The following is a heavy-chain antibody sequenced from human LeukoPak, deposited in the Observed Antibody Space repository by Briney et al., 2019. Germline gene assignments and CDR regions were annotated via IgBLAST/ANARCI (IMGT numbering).Heavy chain of an antibody. Sequence: ASVKVSCKASGYTFTGYYMHWVRQAPGQGLEWMGWINPNSGGTNYAQKFQGRVTMTRDTSISTAYMELSRLRSDDTAVYYCARSRRGIPVAADYWGRGTLVTVSS. J-gene: IGHJ4*02. V-gene: IGHV1-2*02. CDR3: ARSRRGIPVAADY. CDR2: INPNSGGT. CDR1: GYTFTGYY. D-gene: IGHD6-19*01.